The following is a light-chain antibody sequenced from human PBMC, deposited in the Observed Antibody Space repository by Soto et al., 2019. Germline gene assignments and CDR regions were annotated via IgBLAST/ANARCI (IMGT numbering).Light chain of an antibody. CDR3: GTWDSSLSAGL. V-gene: IGLV1-51*02. CDR1: SSNTGKNF. J-gene: IGLJ2*01. CDR2: ESH. Sequence: QSVLTQPPSVSAAPGEKVTISCSGSSSNTGKNFVSWYQQLPGTAPKLLIYESHKRPSGIPDRFSGSKSGTSATLDITGLQTGDEANYYCGTWDSSLSAGLFGGGTKLTVL.